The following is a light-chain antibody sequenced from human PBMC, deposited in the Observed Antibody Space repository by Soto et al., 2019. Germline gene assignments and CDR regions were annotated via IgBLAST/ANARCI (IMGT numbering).Light chain of an antibody. Sequence: DIQLTQSPSSLSASVGDRVTITCRASQSISSYLNWYQQKPGKAPKLLIYATFNLQSGVPSRFSGSGSGTDFTLAISSLQPDDFATYYCLQHHSYSGTVGQGTKVDIK. CDR2: ATF. V-gene: IGKV1-39*01. J-gene: IGKJ1*01. CDR1: QSISSY. CDR3: LQHHSYSGT.